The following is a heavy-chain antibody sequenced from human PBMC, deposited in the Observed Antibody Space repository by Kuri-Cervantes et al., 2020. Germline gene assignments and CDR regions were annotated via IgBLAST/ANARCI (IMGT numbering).Heavy chain of an antibody. J-gene: IGHJ6*03. V-gene: IGHV1-45*02. D-gene: IGHD2-15*01. CDR3: ARVLGYCSGGSCYGHYYYYMDV. Sequence: SVKVSCKASGYTFTYRYLHWVRQAPGQALEWMGWISAYNGNTNYAQKFQGRVTMTRNTSISTAYMELSSLRSEDTAVYYCARVLGYCSGGSCYGHYYYYMDVWGKGTTVTVSS. CDR2: ISAYNGNT. CDR1: GYTFTYRY.